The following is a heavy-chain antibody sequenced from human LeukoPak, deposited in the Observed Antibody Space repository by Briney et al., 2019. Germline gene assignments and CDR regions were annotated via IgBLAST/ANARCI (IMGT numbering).Heavy chain of an antibody. D-gene: IGHD4-11*01. Sequence: GGSLRLSCAASGFTFSSYSMNWVRQAPGKGLEWVSSISSSSSYIYYADSVKGRFTISRDNAKNSLYLQMNSLRAEDTAVYYCARVLRAYDYRSMDVWGKGTTVTVSS. CDR1: GFTFSSYS. CDR2: ISSSSSYI. V-gene: IGHV3-21*01. CDR3: ARVLRAYDYRSMDV. J-gene: IGHJ6*03.